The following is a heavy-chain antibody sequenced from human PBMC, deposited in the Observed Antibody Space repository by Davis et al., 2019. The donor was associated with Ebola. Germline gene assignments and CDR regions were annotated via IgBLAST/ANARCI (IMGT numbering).Heavy chain of an antibody. Sequence: GESLKISCAASGFTFSGSAMHWVRQASGKGPEWVGRIRSKANSYATAYAASVKGRFTISRDDSKNTAYLQMNSLKTEDTAVYYCTRHADSGYDEDWGQGTLVTVSS. V-gene: IGHV3-73*01. D-gene: IGHD5-12*01. CDR3: TRHADSGYDED. CDR1: GFTFSGSA. CDR2: IRSKANSYAT. J-gene: IGHJ4*02.